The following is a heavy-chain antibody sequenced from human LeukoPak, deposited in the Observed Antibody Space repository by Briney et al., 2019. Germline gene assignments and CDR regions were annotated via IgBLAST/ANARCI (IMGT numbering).Heavy chain of an antibody. D-gene: IGHD5-18*01. CDR3: ARDPKISYGLGIHEY. CDR1: GFTFNDYG. V-gene: IGHV3-20*04. J-gene: IGHJ4*02. CDR2: INWNGVHM. Sequence: GGSLRLSCAGTGFTFNDYGLAWVRQAPGKGLEWVCGINWNGVHMEYSDSVKGRFTISRDNAKKTLHLQMDSLRVEDTALYYCARDPKISYGLGIHEYWGQGTQVTVSS.